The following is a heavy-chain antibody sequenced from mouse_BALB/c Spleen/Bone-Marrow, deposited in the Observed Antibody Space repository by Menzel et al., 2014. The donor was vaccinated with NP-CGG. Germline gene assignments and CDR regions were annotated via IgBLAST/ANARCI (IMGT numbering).Heavy chain of an antibody. CDR2: IDPETGGT. V-gene: IGHV1-15*01. Sequence: QVQLQQSGAELVRPGASVTLSCKASGYTFTDYEMHWVKQTPVHGLEWIGAIDPETGGTAYNQKFKGKATLTADKSSSTAYMELHSLTSEDSAVYYCTRWDGNYGWFAYWGQGTLVTVSA. D-gene: IGHD2-1*01. J-gene: IGHJ3*01. CDR3: TRWDGNYGWFAY. CDR1: GYTFTDYE.